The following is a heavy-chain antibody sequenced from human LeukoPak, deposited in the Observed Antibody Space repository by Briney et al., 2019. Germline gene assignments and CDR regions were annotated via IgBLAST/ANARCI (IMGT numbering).Heavy chain of an antibody. CDR1: GGSFSGYY. J-gene: IGHJ5*02. V-gene: IGHV4-34*01. Sequence: PSETLSLTCAVYGGSFSGYYWSWIRQPPGKGLEWIGEINHSGSTNYNPSLKCRVTISVDTSKNQFSLKLSSVTAADTAVYYCARVAGGSITMVRGANWFDPWGQGTLVTVSS. CDR3: ARVAGGSITMVRGANWFDP. CDR2: INHSGST. D-gene: IGHD3-10*01.